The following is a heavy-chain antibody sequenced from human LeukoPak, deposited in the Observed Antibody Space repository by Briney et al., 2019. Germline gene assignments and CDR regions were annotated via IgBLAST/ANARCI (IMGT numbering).Heavy chain of an antibody. J-gene: IGHJ4*02. V-gene: IGHV1-2*02. Sequence: PWASVKVSCKASGYTFTDYYMHWVRQAPGQGLEWMGWINPSSGATNYAQKFQGRVTMTSDTSISTAYLELSRLRPDDTAFYYCARGSKPGYTYGGGYWGQGTLVTVSS. D-gene: IGHD2-21*01. CDR3: ARGSKPGYTYGGGY. CDR2: INPSSGAT. CDR1: GYTFTDYY.